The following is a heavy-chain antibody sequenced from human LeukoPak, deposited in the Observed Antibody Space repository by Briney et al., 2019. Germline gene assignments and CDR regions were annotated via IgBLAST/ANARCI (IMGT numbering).Heavy chain of an antibody. CDR1: GFIFSRYS. V-gene: IGHV3-64*01. D-gene: IGHD1-14*01. CDR2: ISSNGGST. CDR3: AREEPAGSTDY. J-gene: IGHJ4*02. Sequence: PGGSLRLSCAASGFIFSRYSMHWVRQAPGKGLEYVSVISSNGGSTYYANSVKGRFTISRDNSKNTLYLRMDSLRDDDMAVYYCAREEPAGSTDYWGQGTLVTVSS.